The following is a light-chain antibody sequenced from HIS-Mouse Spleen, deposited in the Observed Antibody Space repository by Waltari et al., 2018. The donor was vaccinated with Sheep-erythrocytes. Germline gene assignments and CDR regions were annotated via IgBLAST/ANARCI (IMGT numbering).Light chain of an antibody. CDR1: SSDVGGYNY. Sequence: QSALTQPRSVSGSPGQSVTISCTGTSSDVGGYNYVSWYQQHPGKAPKLTFYDVSKRPSGVPDRFSGSKSGNTASLTISGLQAEDEADYYCCSYAGSYNHVFATGTKVTVL. V-gene: IGLV2-11*01. CDR3: CSYAGSYNHV. CDR2: DVS. J-gene: IGLJ1*01.